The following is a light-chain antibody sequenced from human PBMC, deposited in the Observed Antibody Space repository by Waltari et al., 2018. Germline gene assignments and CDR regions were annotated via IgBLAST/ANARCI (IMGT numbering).Light chain of an antibody. CDR2: EVS. Sequence: QSALTQPASVSGSPGQSITISCPGTSSDVGSYNLVSWYQQHPGKAPKFMIYEVSKRPSGVSSRFSGSKSGNTASLTISGLQAEDEADYYCCSYAGTFLVFGGGTKLTVL. CDR1: SSDVGSYNL. CDR3: CSYAGTFLV. V-gene: IGLV2-23*02. J-gene: IGLJ3*02.